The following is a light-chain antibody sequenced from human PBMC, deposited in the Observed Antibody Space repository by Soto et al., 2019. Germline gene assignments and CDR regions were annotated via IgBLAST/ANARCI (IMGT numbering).Light chain of an antibody. CDR2: AAS. V-gene: IGKV1-9*01. CDR3: QQLNSYLPMYT. Sequence: DIQLTQSPSFLSASVGDRVTITCRASQGISSYLAWYQQKPGKAPKLLIYAASTLQSGVPSRFSGSGSGTEFTLTISSLQPEDFATYYCQQLNSYLPMYTVGQGTKLEIK. CDR1: QGISSY. J-gene: IGKJ2*01.